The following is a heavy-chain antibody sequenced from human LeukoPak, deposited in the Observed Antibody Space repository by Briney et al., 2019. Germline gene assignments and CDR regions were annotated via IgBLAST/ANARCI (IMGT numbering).Heavy chain of an antibody. D-gene: IGHD3-9*01. J-gene: IGHJ5*02. V-gene: IGHV1-18*01. CDR3: ASQYYDILTGYGRWFDP. CDR1: GHTFISYG. CDR2: ISGYNDNA. Sequence: GASVKVSFKASGHTFISYGVSWVRQAPGQGLEWVGWISGYNDNAKYAQKLQGRVTMTTDTSTSTVYMELRSLRSDDTAVYYCASQYYDILTGYGRWFDPWGQGTLVVVSS.